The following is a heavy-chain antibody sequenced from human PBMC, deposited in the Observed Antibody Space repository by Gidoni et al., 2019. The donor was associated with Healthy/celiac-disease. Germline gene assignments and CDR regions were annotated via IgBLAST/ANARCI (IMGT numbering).Heavy chain of an antibody. CDR2: IYPGDSDT. V-gene: IGHV5-51*03. D-gene: IGHD6-13*01. CDR1: GYSFTSYW. Sequence: EVQLVQSGAEVNKPGESLKISCKGSGYSFTSYWIGWVRQMPGKGLEWTGIIYPGDSDTRYSPSFQGQVTISADKSISTAYLQWSSLKASDTAMYYCATGIAAAGTQGGMDVWGQGTTVTVSS. J-gene: IGHJ6*02. CDR3: ATGIAAAGTQGGMDV.